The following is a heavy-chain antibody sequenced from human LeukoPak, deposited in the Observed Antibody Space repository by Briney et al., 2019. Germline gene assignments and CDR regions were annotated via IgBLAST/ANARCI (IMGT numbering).Heavy chain of an antibody. V-gene: IGHV4-34*01. CDR1: GGSFSGYY. CDR2: INHSGST. J-gene: IGHJ6*02. CDR3: ARDTIPNDFWSGYTVYYYGMDV. D-gene: IGHD3-3*01. Sequence: PSETLSLTCAVYGGSFSGYYWSWIRQPPGKGLEWIGEINHSGSTNYNPSLKSRVTISVDTSKNQFSLKLSSVTAADTAVYYCARDTIPNDFWSGYTVYYYGMDVWGQGTTVTVSS.